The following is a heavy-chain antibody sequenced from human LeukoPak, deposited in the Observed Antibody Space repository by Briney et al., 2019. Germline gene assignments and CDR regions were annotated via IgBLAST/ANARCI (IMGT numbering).Heavy chain of an antibody. CDR3: ARDEGTLDNYFGY. CDR2: ISSSGSIK. Sequence: GGSLRLSCAASGFTFSDYYMSWIRQAPGKGLEWISYISSSGSIKYYADSVKGRFTTSRDNAKNSLFLQMSSLRAEDTAVYYCARDEGTLDNYFGYWGQGTLVTVSS. V-gene: IGHV3-11*01. CDR1: GFTFSDYY. J-gene: IGHJ4*02. D-gene: IGHD3-10*01.